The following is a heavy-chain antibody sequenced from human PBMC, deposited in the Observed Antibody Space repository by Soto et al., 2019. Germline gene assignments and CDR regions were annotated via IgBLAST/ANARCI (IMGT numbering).Heavy chain of an antibody. CDR1: GYTFTSYD. Sequence: ASVKVSCKASGYTFTSYDINWVRQATGQGLEWMGWMNPNSGNTGYAQKFQGRVTMTRNTSISTAYMELSSLRSEDTAVYYCARGIHCSSTSCYRGPYYYYYYYMDVWGKGTTVTVSS. V-gene: IGHV1-8*01. J-gene: IGHJ6*03. CDR2: MNPNSGNT. D-gene: IGHD2-2*01. CDR3: ARGIHCSSTSCYRGPYYYYYYYMDV.